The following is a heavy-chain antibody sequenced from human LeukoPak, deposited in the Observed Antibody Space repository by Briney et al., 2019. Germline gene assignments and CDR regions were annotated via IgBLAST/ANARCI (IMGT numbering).Heavy chain of an antibody. CDR2: INPSGGST. J-gene: IGHJ3*02. D-gene: IGHD1-1*01. Sequence: ASVKVSCKAAGYTFTTYYMQWVRQAPGQGLEWMGTINPSGGSTSYAQKFQGRVTMTRDTSTNTVYMELSSLRSEDTAVYYCARGGRGEGTGTTRVAFDIWGQGTMVTVSS. CDR1: GYTFTTYY. V-gene: IGHV1-46*01. CDR3: ARGGRGEGTGTTRVAFDI.